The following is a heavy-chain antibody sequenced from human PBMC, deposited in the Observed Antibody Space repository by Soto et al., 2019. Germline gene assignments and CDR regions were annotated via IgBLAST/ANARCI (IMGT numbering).Heavy chain of an antibody. J-gene: IGHJ3*02. Sequence: QVQLVQSGAEVKKPGSSVKVSCKASGGTFSSYAISWVRQAPGQGLEWMGGIIPIFGTANYAQKFQGRVTSSADESTSTAYMELSSLRSEDTAVYYCARCIAALRGAAFDIWGQGTMVTVSS. V-gene: IGHV1-69*01. D-gene: IGHD6-6*01. CDR1: GGTFSSYA. CDR3: ARCIAALRGAAFDI. CDR2: IIPIFGTA.